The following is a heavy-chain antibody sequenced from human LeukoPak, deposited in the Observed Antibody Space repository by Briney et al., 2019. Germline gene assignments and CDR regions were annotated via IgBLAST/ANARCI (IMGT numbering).Heavy chain of an antibody. CDR1: GFPVSSNY. D-gene: IGHD2-2*01. V-gene: IGHV3-53*01. J-gene: IGHJ4*02. CDR2: IYSGGSI. CDR3: ARGSSTHGEYYFDY. Sequence: GGSLRLSCAASGFPVSSNYMTWIRQAPGKGLEWVSVIYSGGSIYYADSVKGRFTISRDNAKNSLYLQMNSLRAEDTAVYYCARGSSTHGEYYFDYWGQGTLVTVSS.